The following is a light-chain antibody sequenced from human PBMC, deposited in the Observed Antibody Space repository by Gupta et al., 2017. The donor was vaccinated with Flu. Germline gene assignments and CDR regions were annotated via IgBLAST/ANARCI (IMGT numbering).Light chain of an antibody. CDR3: QVWDSSSDRGV. Sequence: SYGLTQPPSVSVAPGQTARITWGGNNIGSKSVHWYQQKAGQAPVVVVYDDSDRPSGIPERFSGSNSGNTATLTISRVEAGDEADYYCQVWDSSSDRGVFGGGTKLTVL. V-gene: IGLV3-21*02. CDR2: DDS. CDR1: NIGSKS. J-gene: IGLJ3*02.